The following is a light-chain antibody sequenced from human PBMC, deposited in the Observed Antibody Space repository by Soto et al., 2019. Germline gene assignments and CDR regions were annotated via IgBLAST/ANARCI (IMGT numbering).Light chain of an antibody. CDR1: SSDVGEYDY. J-gene: IGLJ1*01. CDR2: DVC. CDR3: CSYAGSPYV. V-gene: IGLV2-11*01. Sequence: QSAPTQPRSVSGSPGQSVTISCTGTSSDVGEYDYVSWYQQHPGKAPKLMIFDVCERPSGVPDRFSGSKTGNTASLTISGLQAEDEADYYCCSYAGSPYVFGTGTKLTVL.